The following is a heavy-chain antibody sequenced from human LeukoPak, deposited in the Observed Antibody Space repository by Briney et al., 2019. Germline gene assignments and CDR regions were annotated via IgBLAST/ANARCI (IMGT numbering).Heavy chain of an antibody. V-gene: IGHV4-59*01. D-gene: IGHD3-10*01. CDR3: ARGGHYGSGNDFRFDP. J-gene: IGHJ5*02. CDR2: IHYTGST. Sequence: SETLSLTCTVSGGSISSYYWSWLRQSPGKGLECIGYIHYTGSTNYNPSLKSRVTISVETSKNQFSLKLKSVTAADTAVYYCARGGHYGSGNDFRFDPWGQGTLVTVSS. CDR1: GGSISSYY.